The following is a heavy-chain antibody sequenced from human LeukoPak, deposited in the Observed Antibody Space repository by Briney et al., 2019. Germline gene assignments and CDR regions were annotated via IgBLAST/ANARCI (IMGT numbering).Heavy chain of an antibody. CDR3: ARVGLAYCGGDCTNLFDY. Sequence: ASVKVSCKASGYTFTGYYMHWVRQAPGQGLEWMGRINPNSGGTNYAQKFQGRVTMTRDTSISTAYMELSRLRSDDTAVYYCARVGLAYCGGDCTNLFDYWGQGTLATVSS. CDR1: GYTFTGYY. V-gene: IGHV1-2*06. CDR2: INPNSGGT. D-gene: IGHD2-21*02. J-gene: IGHJ4*02.